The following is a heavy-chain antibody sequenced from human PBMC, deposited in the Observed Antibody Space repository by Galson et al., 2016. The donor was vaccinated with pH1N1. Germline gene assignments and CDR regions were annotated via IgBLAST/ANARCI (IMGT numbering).Heavy chain of an antibody. CDR3: ATFSSSSSWRSLDV. CDR1: GATFNSYG. CDR2: TNPAFGTT. D-gene: IGHD6-6*01. V-gene: IGHV1-69*13. Sequence: SVKVSCKASGATFNSYGIHWVRQAPGKGLEWMGDTNPAFGTTNYAQRFQDRVTITAHDMELSGLRSEDTAIYYCATFSSSSSWRSLDVWGQGTTVTVSS. J-gene: IGHJ3*01.